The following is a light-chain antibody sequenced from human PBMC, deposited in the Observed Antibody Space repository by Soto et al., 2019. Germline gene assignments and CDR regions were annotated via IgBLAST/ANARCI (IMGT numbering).Light chain of an antibody. CDR2: GPS. V-gene: IGKV3-20*01. CDR3: QQYGSSSWT. CDR1: QSVSSIY. J-gene: IGKJ1*01. Sequence: EIVLTQSPGTLSLSPGERATLSCRASQSVSSIYLAWYQHKPGQAPRLLIYGPSSRATGIPDRFRGSGSGTDFTLTISRLEPEDFAVYYCQQYGSSSWTFGRGTTVEIK.